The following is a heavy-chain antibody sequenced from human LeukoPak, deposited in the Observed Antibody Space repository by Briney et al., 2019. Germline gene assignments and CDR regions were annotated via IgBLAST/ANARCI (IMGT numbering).Heavy chain of an antibody. V-gene: IGHV3-7*01. Sequence: GGSLRLSCAASGFTFSSCWMSWVRQAPGKGLEWVANIKQDGSEKYYVDSVKGRFTISRDNAKNSLYLQMNSLRAEDTAVYYCARDRLGIGNDYWGQGTLVTVSS. J-gene: IGHJ4*02. D-gene: IGHD7-27*01. CDR2: IKQDGSEK. CDR1: GFTFSSCW. CDR3: ARDRLGIGNDY.